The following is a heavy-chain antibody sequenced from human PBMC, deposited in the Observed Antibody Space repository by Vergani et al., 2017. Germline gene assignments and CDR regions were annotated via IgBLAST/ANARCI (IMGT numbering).Heavy chain of an antibody. CDR3: ARTRRTCSAVDCPRYDFDY. V-gene: IGHV1-8*03. Sequence: QVQLVQSGAEVMQPGASVKVSCKTSGYIFTSDDIDWVRQAPGKGLEWMGWMNLNSGNTGYSHQFQGRVTITRDNSITTAYMELRGLTSEDTDMYYCARTRRTCSAVDCPRYDFDYWGQGALVTVSS. D-gene: IGHD2-21*02. CDR2: MNLNSGNT. J-gene: IGHJ4*02. CDR1: GYIFTSDD.